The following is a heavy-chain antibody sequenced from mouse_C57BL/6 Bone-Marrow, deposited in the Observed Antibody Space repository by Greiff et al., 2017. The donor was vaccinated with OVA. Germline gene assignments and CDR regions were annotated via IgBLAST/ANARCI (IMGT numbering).Heavy chain of an antibody. CDR2: INPSSGYT. Sequence: QVQLQQSGAELTRPGASVKLSCKASGYTFTSYTMHWVKQTPGQGLEWIGYINPSSGYTKYNQKFKDKATLTADKSSSTAYMQLSSLTSKDSAVYYCGGSHYVNYYAMGCWGKGITVSDSS. D-gene: IGHD2-1*01. CDR1: GYTFTSYT. J-gene: IGHJ4*01. CDR3: GGSHYVNYYAMGC. V-gene: IGHV1-4*01.